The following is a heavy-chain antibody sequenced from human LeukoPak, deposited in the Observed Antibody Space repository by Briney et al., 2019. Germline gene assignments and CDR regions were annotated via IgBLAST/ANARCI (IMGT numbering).Heavy chain of an antibody. Sequence: GGSLRLSCAASGFTFSSYDMHWGPQAPGKGLERVSAICTAGDTYYPGSVTGRFTISRENAKNSLYLQMNSLRAGDTAVYYCARGARLGYAFDIWGQGTMVTVSS. V-gene: IGHV3-13*01. CDR3: ARGARLGYAFDI. D-gene: IGHD5-18*01. CDR2: ICTAGDT. J-gene: IGHJ3*02. CDR1: GFTFSSYD.